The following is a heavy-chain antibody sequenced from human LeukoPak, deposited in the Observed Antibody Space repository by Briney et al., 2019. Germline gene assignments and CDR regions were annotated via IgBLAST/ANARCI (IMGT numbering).Heavy chain of an antibody. J-gene: IGHJ6*03. CDR2: NRWNSDII. Sequence: GGSLRLSCTASGFIFHDFAMHWVRQGPGKGLEWVATNRWNSDIILYADSVKGRFTVSRNNDRNSLYLEMNSLRPEDTALYYCVKSGGYYYMDAWGRGTTVTVS. CDR3: VKSGGYYYMDA. V-gene: IGHV3-9*01. CDR1: GFIFHDFA.